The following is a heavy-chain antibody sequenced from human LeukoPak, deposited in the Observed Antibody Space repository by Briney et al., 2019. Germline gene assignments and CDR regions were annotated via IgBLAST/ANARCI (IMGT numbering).Heavy chain of an antibody. D-gene: IGHD2-2*01. Sequence: GGSLRLSCEVSGLTFSDYWMGWVRQAPAKGLEWVANINPGRSDTYYVDSVKGRFNISRDNAKKSTFLQMNNLRVEDTALYFCFRWGVAADMQDWGQGTLVTVSS. CDR3: FRWGVAADMQD. CDR1: GLTFSDYW. CDR2: INPGRSDT. J-gene: IGHJ4*02. V-gene: IGHV3-7*01.